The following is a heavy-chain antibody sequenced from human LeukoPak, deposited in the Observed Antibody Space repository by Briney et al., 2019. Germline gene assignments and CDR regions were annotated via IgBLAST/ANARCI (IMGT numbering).Heavy chain of an antibody. CDR2: IYYSGST. J-gene: IGHJ4*02. D-gene: IGHD2-21*01. CDR1: GGSISSSSYY. V-gene: IGHV4-39*01. CDR3: ARLLLEYYFDY. Sequence: SETLSLTCTVSGGSISSSSYYWGWIRQPPGKGLEWIGSIYYSGSTYYNPSLKSRVTISVDTSKNQFSLKLSSVTAADTAVYYCARLLLEYYFDYWGQGTLVTVSS.